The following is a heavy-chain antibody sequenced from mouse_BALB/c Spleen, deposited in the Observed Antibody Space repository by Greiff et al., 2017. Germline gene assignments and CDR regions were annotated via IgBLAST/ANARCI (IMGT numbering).Heavy chain of an antibody. J-gene: IGHJ3*01. CDR3: ASPYGNYVAWLAY. CDR1: GFSLTSYG. D-gene: IGHD2-10*02. CDR2: IWSGGST. V-gene: IGHV2-4-1*01. Sequence: QVQLKESGPGLVQPSQSLSITCTVSGFSLTSYGVHWVRQSPGKGLEWLGVIWSGGSTDYNAAFISRLSSSKDNSKSQVFFKMNSLQADDTAIYYGASPYGNYVAWLAYWGQGTLVTVSA.